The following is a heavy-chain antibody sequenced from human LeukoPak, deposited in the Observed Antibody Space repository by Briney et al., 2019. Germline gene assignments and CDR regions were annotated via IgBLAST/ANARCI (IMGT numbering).Heavy chain of an antibody. CDR2: ISSSSSYI. D-gene: IGHD3-3*01. Sequence: GGSLRLSCAASGFTFSSYSMNWVRQAPGKRLEWVSSISSSSSYIYYADSVKGRFTISRDNAKNSLYLQMNSLRAEDTAVYYCARLSAFWSGYYPSTDYWGQGTLVTVSS. CDR3: ARLSAFWSGYYPSTDY. CDR1: GFTFSSYS. J-gene: IGHJ4*02. V-gene: IGHV3-21*01.